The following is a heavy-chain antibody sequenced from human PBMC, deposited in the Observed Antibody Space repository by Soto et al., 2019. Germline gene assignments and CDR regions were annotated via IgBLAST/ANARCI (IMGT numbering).Heavy chain of an antibody. V-gene: IGHV3-30*18. J-gene: IGHJ5*02. D-gene: IGHD4-17*01. CDR3: AKDLPPNTVTTCGS. Sequence: QVQLVESGGGAVQPGRSLRLSCAASGFTFDSHGMHWVRQAPGKGLEWVAVISSDGNNKYYADSVKGRFTMSRDNFNNILYLQMSSLRAEDTAVYYCAKDLPPNTVTTCGSWGQGTLVTVSS. CDR2: ISSDGNNK. CDR1: GFTFDSHG.